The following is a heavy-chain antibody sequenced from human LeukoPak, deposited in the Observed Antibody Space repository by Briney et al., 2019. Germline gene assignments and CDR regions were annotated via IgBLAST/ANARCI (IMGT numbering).Heavy chain of an antibody. D-gene: IGHD2-21*01. CDR1: GFTFSSNY. CDR3: ARGVMAARLYYFDY. J-gene: IGHJ4*02. Sequence: GGSLRLSCAPSGFTFSSNYMTWVRQAPGKGLEWVSGITGSGDYTYYIDSVQGRFTISRDNSKNMLFLQMNSVRAEDTAVYYCARGVMAARLYYFDYWGRGILVTVSS. CDR2: ITGSGDYT. V-gene: IGHV3-23*01.